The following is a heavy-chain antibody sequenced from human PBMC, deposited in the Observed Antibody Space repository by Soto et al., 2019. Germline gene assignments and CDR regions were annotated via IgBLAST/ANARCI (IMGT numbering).Heavy chain of an antibody. V-gene: IGHV1-3*01. D-gene: IGHD6-6*01. CDR2: INAGNGNT. CDR3: ARDLRSIAARPGDY. CDR1: GYTFTSYA. Sequence: ASVKVSCKASGYTFTSYAMHWVRQAPGQRLEWMGWINAGNGNTKYSQKFQGRVTITRDTSASTAYMELSSLRSEDTAVYYCARDLRSIAARPGDYWGQGTLVTVSS. J-gene: IGHJ4*02.